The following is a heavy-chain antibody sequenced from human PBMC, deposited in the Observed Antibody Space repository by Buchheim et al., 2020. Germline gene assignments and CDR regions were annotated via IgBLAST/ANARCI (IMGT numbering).Heavy chain of an antibody. J-gene: IGHJ4*02. D-gene: IGHD2-2*01. CDR2: IRSKIDGGTT. CDR3: STVPIVCRGNSCYRQLDF. CDR1: GFSFSDAW. V-gene: IGHV3-15*02. Sequence: EVQLVQSGGALVKPGGSLRLSCAASGFSFSDAWMTWVRQAPGKGLEWVGRIRSKIDGGTTDYAALVKGRFTISRDDSKNTLYLQMNSLKIEDTAVYYCSTVPIVCRGNSCYRQLDFWGQGTL.